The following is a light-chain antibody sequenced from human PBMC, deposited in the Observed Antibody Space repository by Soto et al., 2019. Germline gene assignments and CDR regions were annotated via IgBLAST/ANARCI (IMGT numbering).Light chain of an antibody. CDR2: GVT. V-gene: IGLV2-14*01. J-gene: IGLJ1*01. CDR3: SSFTTSYFYV. CDR1: GSDIGAYNY. Sequence: QPASVSGSPGQSITISCTGTGSDIGAYNYVSWYQQHPGKAPKLIIYGVTHRPSGVSTRFSASKSAYTASLTISGLQAEDEADYYCSSFTTSYFYVFGPGTKLTVL.